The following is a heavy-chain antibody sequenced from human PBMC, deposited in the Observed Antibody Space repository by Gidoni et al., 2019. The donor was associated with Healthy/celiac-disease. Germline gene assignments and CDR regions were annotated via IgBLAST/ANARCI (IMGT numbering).Heavy chain of an antibody. D-gene: IGHD2-15*01. CDR3: ASPLCGPGGYCSGGSCYGGWFDP. V-gene: IGHV1-69*01. CDR1: VGTFSSYA. J-gene: IGHJ5*02. CDR2: IIPIFGTA. Sequence: QVQLVQSGAEVKKPGSSVKVSCTASVGTFSSYAISGVRQAPGQGLEWMGGIIPIFGTANYAQKCQGRVTITADESTSTAYMELSSLRSEDTAVYYCASPLCGPGGYCSGGSCYGGWFDPWGQGTLVTVSS.